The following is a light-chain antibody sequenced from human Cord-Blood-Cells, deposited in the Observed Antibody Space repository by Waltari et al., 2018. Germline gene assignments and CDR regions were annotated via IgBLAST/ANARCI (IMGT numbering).Light chain of an antibody. CDR1: SSDVGGYNY. Sequence: QSALTQPASVSGSPGQSITISCTGTSSDVGGYNYVSWYQQHPGKAPKLMIYDVSKRPSGVDNRFSGSKSGNTASLTISGLQAEDEADYYCSSYTSSSTWVFGGGTKLTVL. V-gene: IGLV2-14*01. J-gene: IGLJ3*02. CDR3: SSYTSSSTWV. CDR2: DVS.